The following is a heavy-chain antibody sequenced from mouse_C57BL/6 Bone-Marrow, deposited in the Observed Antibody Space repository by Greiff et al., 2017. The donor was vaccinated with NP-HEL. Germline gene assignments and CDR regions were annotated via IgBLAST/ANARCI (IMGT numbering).Heavy chain of an antibody. J-gene: IGHJ2*01. CDR2: IDPSDSYT. CDR1: GYTFTSYW. Sequence: QVQLQQPGAELVMPGASVKLSCKASGYTFTSYWMHWVKQRPGQGLEWIGEIDPSDSYTTSNQQFKGKSTLTVDTSSRPPFMPLSSLTSEASAVFYCAKGYYSNYGYFDYWGQGTTLTVST. V-gene: IGHV1-69*01. D-gene: IGHD2-5*01. CDR3: AKGYYSNYGYFDY.